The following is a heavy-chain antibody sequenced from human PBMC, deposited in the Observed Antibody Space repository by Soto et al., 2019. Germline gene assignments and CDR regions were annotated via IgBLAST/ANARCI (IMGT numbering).Heavy chain of an antibody. Sequence: QVQLVQSGAEVKKPGSSVKVACKASGGTFSSYAISWVRQAPGQGLAWMGGIIPIFGTANYAQKFQGRVTITADESTSTAYMELSSLRSEDTAVYYCATNRESVGATVYNWFDPWGQGTLVTVSS. CDR3: ATNRESVGATVYNWFDP. D-gene: IGHD1-26*01. CDR1: GGTFSSYA. V-gene: IGHV1-69*01. CDR2: IIPIFGTA. J-gene: IGHJ5*02.